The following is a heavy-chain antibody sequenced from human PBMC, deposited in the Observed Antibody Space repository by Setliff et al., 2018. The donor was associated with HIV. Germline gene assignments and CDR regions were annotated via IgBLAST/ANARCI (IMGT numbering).Heavy chain of an antibody. V-gene: IGHV3-66*01. CDR2: MYKGGET. Sequence: LRLSCEASGFSVTDNYMGWVRQAPGKGLEWVALMYKGGETYYADFVKGRFTIARDNSKNTLYLEMTSLRAEDTAVYHCAKDMNYNNDYPGVLGSWGRGTLVTVSS. CDR1: GFSVTDNY. CDR3: AKDMNYNNDYPGVLGS. D-gene: IGHD3-16*01. J-gene: IGHJ4*02.